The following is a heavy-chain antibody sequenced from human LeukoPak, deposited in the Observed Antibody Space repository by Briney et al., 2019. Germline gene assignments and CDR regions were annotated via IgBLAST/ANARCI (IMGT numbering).Heavy chain of an antibody. CDR3: ATPLDYYDSSGYHQGGD. J-gene: IGHJ4*02. CDR2: IKEDGSKK. CDR1: ESTFSTFW. V-gene: IGHV3-7*03. Sequence: GGSLKLSCAASESTFSTFWITWVRQPPGKGLKWLANIKEDGSKKNYVDSVKGRFTIFRDNAKNSLYLQMNSLRAEDTAVYYCATPLDYYDSSGYHQGGDWGQGTLVTVSS. D-gene: IGHD3-22*01.